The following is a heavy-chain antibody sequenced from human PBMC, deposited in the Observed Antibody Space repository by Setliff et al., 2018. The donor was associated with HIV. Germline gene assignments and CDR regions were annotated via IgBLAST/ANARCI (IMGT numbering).Heavy chain of an antibody. V-gene: IGHV1-8*01. CDR2: MNPNSGNT. J-gene: IGHJ3*01. CDR3: ATSLDTNGGAFGV. Sequence: ASVKVSCKASGHTFTSYDINWVRQATGRGLEWMGWMNPNSGNTGYAQKFQGRVTMTRNTSISTAYMELSSLRSEDSAVYYCATSLDTNGGAFGVWGQGTMVTVSS. D-gene: IGHD2-8*01. CDR1: GHTFTSYD.